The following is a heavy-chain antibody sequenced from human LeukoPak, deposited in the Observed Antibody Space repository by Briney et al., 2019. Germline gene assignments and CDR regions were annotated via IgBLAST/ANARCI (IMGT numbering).Heavy chain of an antibody. CDR1: GGTFSSYA. CDR2: IIPIFGRT. CDR3: ARSLLRFLEWSYRSYYYYYMDV. V-gene: IGHV1-69*06. Sequence: SVKASCKASGGTFSSYAISWVRQAPGQGLEWMGGIIPIFGRTNYAQKFQGRVTITADKSTSTAYMELTSLRSEDTAVYYCARSLLRFLEWSYRSYYYYYMDVWGKGTTVTVSS. D-gene: IGHD3-3*01. J-gene: IGHJ6*03.